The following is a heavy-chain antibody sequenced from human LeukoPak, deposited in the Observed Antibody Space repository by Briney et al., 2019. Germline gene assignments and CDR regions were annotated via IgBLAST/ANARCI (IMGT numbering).Heavy chain of an antibody. J-gene: IGHJ6*03. CDR3: ARSVRGWLQFRYYYYVDV. CDR1: GGSISSYY. CDR2: IYYSEST. Sequence: SETLSLTCTVSGGSISSYYWSWIRQPPGKGLEWIGYIYYSESTNYNPSVNSRVTISVDTPKNQFSLKLSSVTAADTAVYYCARSVRGWLQFRYYYYVDVWGKGNTVTVSS. V-gene: IGHV4-59*01. D-gene: IGHD5-24*01.